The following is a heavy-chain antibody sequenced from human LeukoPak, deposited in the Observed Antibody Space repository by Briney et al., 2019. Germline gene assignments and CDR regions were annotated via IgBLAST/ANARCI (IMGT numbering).Heavy chain of an antibody. CDR2: VRSDGSGT. CDR3: ARIFENWFDP. V-gene: IGHV3-74*03. Sequence: GGSLRLSCEASGFTLTNYAMYWVRQAAGKGLVWVSRVRSDGSGTMYADSVMGRFTISRDNAKNSLYLQMNSLRAEDTAVYYCARIFENWFDPWGQGTLVTVSS. J-gene: IGHJ5*02. CDR1: GFTLTNYA.